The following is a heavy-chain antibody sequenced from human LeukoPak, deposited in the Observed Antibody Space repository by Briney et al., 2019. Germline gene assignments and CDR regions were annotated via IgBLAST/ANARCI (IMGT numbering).Heavy chain of an antibody. Sequence: GGSLRLSCVGSGFTFSSYSMNWVRQAPGKGLEWVSYISGTSNTIYYADSVKGRFTVSRDNAKNSLYLQMNSLRAEDTAVYYCARIRGGFFNAFDIWGQGTMVTVSS. CDR3: ARIRGGFFNAFDI. CDR1: GFTFSSYS. J-gene: IGHJ3*02. D-gene: IGHD3-16*01. V-gene: IGHV3-48*01. CDR2: ISGTSNTI.